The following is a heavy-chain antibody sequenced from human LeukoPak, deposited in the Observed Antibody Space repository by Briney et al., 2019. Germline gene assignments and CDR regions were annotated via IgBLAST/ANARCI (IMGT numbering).Heavy chain of an antibody. CDR1: GYTFTSYA. CDR3: ARGHSINYYYGMDV. CDR2: IIPIFGTA. Sequence: ASVKVSCKASGYTFTSYAISWVRQAPGQGLEWMGGIIPIFGTANYAQKFQGRVTITADESTSTAYMELSSLRSEDTAVYYCARGHSINYYYGMDVWGQGTTVTVSS. J-gene: IGHJ6*02. V-gene: IGHV1-69*13. D-gene: IGHD1-14*01.